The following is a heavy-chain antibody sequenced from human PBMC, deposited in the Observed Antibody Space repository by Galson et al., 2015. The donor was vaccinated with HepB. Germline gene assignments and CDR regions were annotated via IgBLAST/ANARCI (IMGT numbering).Heavy chain of an antibody. CDR3: ARDAPGILWFGVGLNGMDV. J-gene: IGHJ6*02. CDR1: GYTFTSYA. Sequence: SVKVSCKASGYTFTSYAMHWVRQAPGQRLEWMGWINAGNGNTKYSQKFQGRVTITRDTSASTAYMELSSLRSEDTAVYYCARDAPGILWFGVGLNGMDVWSQPTTLTVSS. D-gene: IGHD3-10*01. CDR2: INAGNGNT. V-gene: IGHV1-3*01.